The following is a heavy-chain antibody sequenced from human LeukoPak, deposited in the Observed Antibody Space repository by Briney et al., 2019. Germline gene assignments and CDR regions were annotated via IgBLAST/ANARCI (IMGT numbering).Heavy chain of an antibody. D-gene: IGHD2-15*01. CDR3: AKVGCSGGSCSSYYYYYYMDV. Sequence: GGSLRLSCAASGFTFSRYGMSWVRQAPGKGLEWVSAISGSGGSTYYADSVKGRFTISRDNSKNTLYLQMNSLRAEDTAVYYCAKVGCSGGSCSSYYYYYYMDVWGKGTTVTVSS. J-gene: IGHJ6*03. V-gene: IGHV3-23*01. CDR2: ISGSGGST. CDR1: GFTFSRYG.